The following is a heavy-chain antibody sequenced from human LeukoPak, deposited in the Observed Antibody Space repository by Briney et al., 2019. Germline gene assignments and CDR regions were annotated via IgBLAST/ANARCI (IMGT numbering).Heavy chain of an antibody. CDR3: ARDRSWGSLDY. Sequence: PGGSLRLSCAASEFTFRNYWMSWVRQAPGKGLEWVANINQDGREIYHVDSLKGRFTISRDNAKNSLYLQINSLRVEDTAVYYCARDRSWGSLDYWGQGTLVTVSS. CDR2: INQDGREI. D-gene: IGHD3-16*01. J-gene: IGHJ4*02. CDR1: EFTFRNYW. V-gene: IGHV3-7*01.